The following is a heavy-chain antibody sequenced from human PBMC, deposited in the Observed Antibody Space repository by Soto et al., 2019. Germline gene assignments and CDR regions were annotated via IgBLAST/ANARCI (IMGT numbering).Heavy chain of an antibody. D-gene: IGHD6-19*01. CDR1: GYTFTSYG. CDR2: ISAYNGNT. CDR3: ARDKVVAGTSKDFDY. Sequence: GASVKVSWKASGYTFTSYGSSWVRQAPGQGLEWMGWISAYNGNTNYAQKLQGRVTMTTDTSTSTAYMELRSLRSDDTAVYYCARDKVVAGTSKDFDYWGQGTLVTVSS. J-gene: IGHJ4*02. V-gene: IGHV1-18*01.